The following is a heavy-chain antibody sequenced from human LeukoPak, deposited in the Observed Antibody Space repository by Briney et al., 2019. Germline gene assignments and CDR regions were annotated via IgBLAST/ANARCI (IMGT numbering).Heavy chain of an antibody. CDR2: IRTDGSNK. CDR1: GFTFGDYA. J-gene: IGHJ3*02. V-gene: IGHV3-30*02. CDR3: ARVKGHSYGSDAFDI. D-gene: IGHD5-18*01. Sequence: GGSLRLSCTASGFTFGDYAMHWVRQAPGKGLEWVTFIRTDGSNKYHADSVKGRFTISRDNSKNTLYLQMNSLRAEDTAIYYCARVKGHSYGSDAFDIWGQGTMVTVSS.